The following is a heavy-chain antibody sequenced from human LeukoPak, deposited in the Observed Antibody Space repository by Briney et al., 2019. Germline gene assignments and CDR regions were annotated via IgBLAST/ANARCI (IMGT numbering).Heavy chain of an antibody. CDR2: IWYDGSNK. V-gene: IGHV3-33*01. CDR1: GFTFSSYG. D-gene: IGHD3-10*01. CDR3: ARDFYVGSGSYYIDY. J-gene: IGHJ4*02. Sequence: GSLRLSCAASGFTFSSYGMHWVRQAPGKGLEWVAVIWYDGSNKDYADSVKGRFTISGDKSKNTLYLQMNSLRAEDTAVYYCARDFYVGSGSYYIDYWGQGTLVTVSS.